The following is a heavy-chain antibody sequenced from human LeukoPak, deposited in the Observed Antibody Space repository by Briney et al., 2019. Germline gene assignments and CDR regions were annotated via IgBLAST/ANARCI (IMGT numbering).Heavy chain of an antibody. CDR1: GFTVTSNY. CDR3: ARYYYDSNGYPYYFDY. J-gene: IGHJ4*02. V-gene: IGHV3-53*01. CDR2: MYSDGST. Sequence: GGSLSLSCAASGFTVTSNYMSWVRQAPGKGLEWVSVMYSDGSTYYADSVKGRFTISRDNSKNTLYLQMNSLRAEDTAVYYCARYYYDSNGYPYYFDYWGQGTLVTISS. D-gene: IGHD3-22*01.